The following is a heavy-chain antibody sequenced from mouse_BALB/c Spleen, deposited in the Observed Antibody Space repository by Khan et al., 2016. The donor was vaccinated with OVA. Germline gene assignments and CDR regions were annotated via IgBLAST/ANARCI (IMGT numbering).Heavy chain of an antibody. CDR1: GFSLSRYN. J-gene: IGHJ4*01. V-gene: IGHV2-6-4*01. CDR2: IWGGGGT. CDR3: ARAYYRYDGYYAMDY. Sequence: QVQLKESGPGLVAPSQSLSITCTVSGFSLSRYNIHWVRQPPGKGLEWLGMIWGGGGTDYNSTLKSRLNIRKDNSKSQVLLKMNSLQTDDTAMYCCARAYYRYDGYYAMDYWGQGTSVTVSS. D-gene: IGHD2-14*01.